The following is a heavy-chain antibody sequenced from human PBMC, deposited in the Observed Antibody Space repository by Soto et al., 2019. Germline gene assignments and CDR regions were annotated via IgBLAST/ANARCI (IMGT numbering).Heavy chain of an antibody. J-gene: IGHJ4*02. CDR1: GHIFPKLS. CDR3: ATDSFATKYGDYVPCYFDY. Sequence: ASVKVSCKVSGHIFPKLSMHWVRQAPGKGLEWMGGFDPEDGETLYAQKFQGRVTMTEDTSTDTAYMELSSLRSEDTAVYYCATDSFATKYGDYVPCYFDYWGQGTQVPVSS. D-gene: IGHD4-17*01. CDR2: FDPEDGET. V-gene: IGHV1-24*01.